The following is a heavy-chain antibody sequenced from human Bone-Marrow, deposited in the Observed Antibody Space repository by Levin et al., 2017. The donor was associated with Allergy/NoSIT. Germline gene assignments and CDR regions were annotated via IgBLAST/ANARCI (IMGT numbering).Heavy chain of an antibody. CDR3: ARGCGGDSNMSRVARPFDP. CDR2: INHSGST. Sequence: TSETLSLTCAVYGGSFSGYYWSWIRQPPGKGLEWIGEINHSGSTNYNPSLKSRVTISVDTSKNQFSLKLSSVTAADTAVYYCARGCGGDSNMSRVARPFDPWGQGTLVTVSS. J-gene: IGHJ5*02. D-gene: IGHD2-21*02. V-gene: IGHV4-34*01. CDR1: GGSFSGYY.